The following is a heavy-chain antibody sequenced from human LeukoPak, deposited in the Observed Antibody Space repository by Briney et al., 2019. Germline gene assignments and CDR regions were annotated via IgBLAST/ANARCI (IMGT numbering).Heavy chain of an antibody. J-gene: IGHJ4*02. CDR2: IYYRGST. CDR1: GGSISSYY. D-gene: IGHD6-13*01. Sequence: PSETLSLTCTVYGGSISSYYLSWIRQPPGKGLEWIGYIYYRGSTNYNPSLKSRVTISVDTSKNQFSLKLSSVTAADTAVYYCARASIAAAGIDYWGQGTLVTVSS. V-gene: IGHV4-59*01. CDR3: ARASIAAAGIDY.